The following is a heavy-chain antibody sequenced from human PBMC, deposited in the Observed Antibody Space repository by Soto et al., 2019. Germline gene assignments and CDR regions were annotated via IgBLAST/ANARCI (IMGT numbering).Heavy chain of an antibody. V-gene: IGHV3-21*01. CDR1: GFTFSSYS. D-gene: IGHD6-13*01. CDR2: ISSSSSYI. Sequence: EVQLVESGGGLVKPRGSLRLSCAASGFTFSSYSMNWVRQAPGKGLEWVSSISSSSSYIYYADSVKGRFTISRDNAKNSLYLQMNSLRAEDTAVYYCATDRSWIDYWGQGTLVTVSS. CDR3: ATDRSWIDY. J-gene: IGHJ4*02.